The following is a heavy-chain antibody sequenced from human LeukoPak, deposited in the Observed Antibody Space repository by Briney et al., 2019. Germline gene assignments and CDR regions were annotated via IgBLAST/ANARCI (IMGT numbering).Heavy chain of an antibody. D-gene: IGHD6-19*01. V-gene: IGHV4-61*01. CDR2: IYYSGST. J-gene: IGHJ5*02. CDR1: GGSVSSGSYY. CDR3: ARLKEAVALNWFDP. Sequence: SETLSLTCTVSGGSVSSGSYYWSWIRQPPGKGLEWIGYIYYSGSTNYNPSLKSRVTISVDTSKNQFSLKLSSVTAADTAVYYCARLKEAVALNWFDPWGQGTLVTVSS.